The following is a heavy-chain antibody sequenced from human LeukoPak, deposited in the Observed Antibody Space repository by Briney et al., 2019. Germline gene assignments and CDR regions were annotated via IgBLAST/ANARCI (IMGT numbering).Heavy chain of an antibody. V-gene: IGHV4-31*03. Sequence: SETLSLTCTVSGGSISSGGHYWSWIRQHPGKGLEWIGYIYYSGSTYYNPSLKSRVTISVDTSKNQFSLKLSSVTAADTAVNYCARENTEYCSGGSCYLGYYYMDVWGKGTTVTVSS. CDR3: ARENTEYCSGGSCYLGYYYMDV. CDR1: GGSISSGGHY. D-gene: IGHD2-15*01. CDR2: IYYSGST. J-gene: IGHJ6*03.